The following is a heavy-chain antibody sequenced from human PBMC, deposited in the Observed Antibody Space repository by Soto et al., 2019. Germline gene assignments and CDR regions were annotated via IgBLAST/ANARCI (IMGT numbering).Heavy chain of an antibody. CDR1: GGSISSSNW. CDR3: ARRWGEGRVDY. V-gene: IGHV4-4*02. CDR2: IYHSGNT. J-gene: IGHJ4*02. D-gene: IGHD3-10*01. Sequence: QVQPQESGPGLVKPSGTLSLTCAVSGGSISSSNWWRWVRQPPGKGLEWIGEIYHSGNTNYNPSLKSRVTMAVDKSRNQFALKRSAVTAADTAVYYCARRWGEGRVDYWGQGTLVTVSS.